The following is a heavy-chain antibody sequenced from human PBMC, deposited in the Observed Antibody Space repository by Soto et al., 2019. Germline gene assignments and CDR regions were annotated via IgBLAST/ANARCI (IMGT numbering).Heavy chain of an antibody. CDR2: ICFDGTTI. J-gene: IGHJ5*02. CDR3: SRYWSRYCSGGTCYKNWFDP. Sequence: GGSLRLSCAASGIIFNGFGMHWVRQAPGKGLEWVLVICFDGTTIYYVDSVKGRFTISRDNSKNTLYLQMNSLRAEDTAVYYCSRYWSRYCSGGTCYKNWFDPWGQGTLVTVSS. CDR1: GIIFNGFG. D-gene: IGHD2-15*01. V-gene: IGHV3-33*01.